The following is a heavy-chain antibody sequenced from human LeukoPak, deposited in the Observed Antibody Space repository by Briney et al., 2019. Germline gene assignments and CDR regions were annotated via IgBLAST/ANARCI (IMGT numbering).Heavy chain of an antibody. CDR3: ASGRQLGY. V-gene: IGHV3-7*01. Sequence: GGSLSLSCVASGFTFSNYWMSWVRQAPGKGLEWVANIKEDGSEKYYVDSVKGRFTISRDNARNSLYLQMNSLRAEDTAVYYCASGRQLGYWGQGTLVIVSS. CDR2: IKEDGSEK. J-gene: IGHJ4*02. CDR1: GFTFSNYW. D-gene: IGHD6-13*01.